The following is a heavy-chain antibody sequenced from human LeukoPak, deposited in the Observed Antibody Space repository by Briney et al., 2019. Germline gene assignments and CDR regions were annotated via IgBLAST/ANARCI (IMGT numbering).Heavy chain of an antibody. Sequence: ASVKVSCKASGYTFTSYYLHWVRQAPGQGLEWMGIINPSGGSTSYAQKFQGRVTMTRETSTSTVYMELSSLRSDDTAVYYCARVLCGDWGTFDYWGQGTLVTVSS. CDR1: GYTFTSYY. D-gene: IGHD2-21*02. J-gene: IGHJ4*02. V-gene: IGHV1-46*01. CDR2: INPSGGST. CDR3: ARVLCGDWGTFDY.